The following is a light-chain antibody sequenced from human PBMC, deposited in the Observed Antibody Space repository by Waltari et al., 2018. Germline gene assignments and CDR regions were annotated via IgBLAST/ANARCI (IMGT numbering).Light chain of an antibody. CDR1: SRAVGSHHL. CDR3: CSYAGGATVL. J-gene: IGLJ3*02. CDR2: EVR. V-gene: IGLV2-23*02. Sequence: QSALAQPASVSGSPGPSLTSPCSGTSRAVGSHHLVSWYLHHPGKAPKLTIFEVRARPSGISHRFSGSKSGNTASLTISGLQAEDEADYYCCSYAGGATVLFGGGTKLTVL.